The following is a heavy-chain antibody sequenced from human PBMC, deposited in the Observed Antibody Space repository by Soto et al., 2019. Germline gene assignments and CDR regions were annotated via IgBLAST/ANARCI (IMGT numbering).Heavy chain of an antibody. CDR3: ARDGIAAAAGTGWFDP. CDR2: IIPILAIA. CDR1: GGSFSSYT. Sequence: QVQLVQSGAEVKKPGSSVKVSCKASGGSFSSYTLSWVRQAPGQGLEWMGRIIPILAIANYAQKFQGRVTITADKSTSTAYMELSSLRSEDTAVYYCARDGIAAAAGTGWFDPWGQGTLVTFSS. J-gene: IGHJ5*02. V-gene: IGHV1-69*08. D-gene: IGHD6-13*01.